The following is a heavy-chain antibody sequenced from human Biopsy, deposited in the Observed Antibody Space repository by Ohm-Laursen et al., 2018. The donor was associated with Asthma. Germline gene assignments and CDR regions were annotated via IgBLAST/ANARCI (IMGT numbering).Heavy chain of an antibody. V-gene: IGHV4-39*01. CDR2: ISYTGSA. Sequence: SETLSLTCTVSGGSMSSSSYYWGWIRQLPGKGLEWMGSISYTGSAYHNPSLKSRVTISVDTSKNHFSPKLSSVTAADTAVYYCARHWDWGSFFDYWGQGTPVTVSS. D-gene: IGHD7-27*01. CDR1: GGSMSSSSYY. J-gene: IGHJ4*02. CDR3: ARHWDWGSFFDY.